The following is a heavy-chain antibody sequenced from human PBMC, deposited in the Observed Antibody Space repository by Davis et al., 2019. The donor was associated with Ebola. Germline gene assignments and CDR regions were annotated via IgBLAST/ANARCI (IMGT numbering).Heavy chain of an antibody. J-gene: IGHJ6*02. V-gene: IGHV3-7*03. Sequence: GGSLRLSCAASGFTFSSYWMSWVRQAPGKGLEWVANIKQDGSEKYYVDSVKGRFTVTRDNSKNSLYLQLNSLRIDDTALYYCAKGLPYYFYTMDVWGQGTTVTVSS. CDR2: IKQDGSEK. CDR1: GFTFSSYW. CDR3: AKGLPYYFYTMDV.